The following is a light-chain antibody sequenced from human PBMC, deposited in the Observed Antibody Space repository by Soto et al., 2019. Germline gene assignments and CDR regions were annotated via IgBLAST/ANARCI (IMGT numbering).Light chain of an antibody. CDR2: GAS. CDR3: QQSYSNPRT. V-gene: IGKV3-20*01. Sequence: ILFTQSPGTLSLSPGERTTLSCRASQSISRYLAWYQQTHGQGPRLLIYGASSRDTGTPDRFSGSGSGTDFTLTISSLQPEDFSTYYCQQSYSNPRTFGQGTKVDIK. CDR1: QSISRY. J-gene: IGKJ1*01.